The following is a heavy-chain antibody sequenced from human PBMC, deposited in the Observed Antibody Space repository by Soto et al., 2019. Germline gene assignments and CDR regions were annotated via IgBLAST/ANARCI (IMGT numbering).Heavy chain of an antibody. CDR2: IYHSGST. D-gene: IGHD3-3*01. CDR1: GGSISSGGYS. Sequence: SETLSLTCAVSGGSISSGGYSWSWILQPPGKGLELIVYIYHSGSTYYNPSLQSRFTISVDRSKNHFSLKLSSVTAADTAVYYCARGNNGFWSGYYEDYYYYGMDVWGLGTTVTVSS. V-gene: IGHV4-30-2*01. CDR3: ARGNNGFWSGYYEDYYYYGMDV. J-gene: IGHJ6*02.